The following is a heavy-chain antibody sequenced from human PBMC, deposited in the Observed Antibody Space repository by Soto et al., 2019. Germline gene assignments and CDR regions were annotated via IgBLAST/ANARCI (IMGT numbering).Heavy chain of an antibody. CDR2: INSDGSST. J-gene: IGHJ4*02. CDR1: GFTFSSYW. Sequence: VQLVESGGGLVQPGGSLRLSCVASGFTFSSYWMHWVRQAPGKGLVWVSRINSDGSSTSYADSVKGRFTISRDNAKNTLYLQMNSLRAEDTAMYYCARDGYGDYPVDYWGQGTLVTVSS. D-gene: IGHD4-17*01. CDR3: ARDGYGDYPVDY. V-gene: IGHV3-74*01.